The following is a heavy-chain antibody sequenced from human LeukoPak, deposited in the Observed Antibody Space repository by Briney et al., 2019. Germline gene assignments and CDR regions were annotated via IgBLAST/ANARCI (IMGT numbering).Heavy chain of an antibody. D-gene: IGHD6-13*01. CDR1: GFTFSDYY. CDR2: ISGSSSFT. CDR3: VRVGYSSSWYVDY. Sequence: PGGSLRLSCAASGFTFSDYYMSWVRQAPGKGLEWVSYISGSSSFTIYADSVKGRFTISRDNAKNSLYLQMNSLRAEDTAVYYCVRVGYSSSWYVDYWGQGTLVTVSS. J-gene: IGHJ4*02. V-gene: IGHV3-11*06.